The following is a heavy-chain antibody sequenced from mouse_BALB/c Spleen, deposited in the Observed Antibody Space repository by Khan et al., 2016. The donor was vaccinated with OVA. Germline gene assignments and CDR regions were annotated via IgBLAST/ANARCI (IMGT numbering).Heavy chain of an antibody. CDR1: GYTFTSYG. CDR3: ARGYFGNCEFVY. CDR2: ICPGTGTT. Sequence: QVQLQQSGAELVKPGASVKLSCKTSGYTFTSYGIQWVKQRPGQGLGWMGQICPGTGTTYYNENFKGKATLTVDTSSSTAYLQISSLTSEDTAVYFGARGYFGNCEFVYWGQGTLVTVS. D-gene: IGHD2-1*01. V-gene: IGHV1S132*01. J-gene: IGHJ3*01.